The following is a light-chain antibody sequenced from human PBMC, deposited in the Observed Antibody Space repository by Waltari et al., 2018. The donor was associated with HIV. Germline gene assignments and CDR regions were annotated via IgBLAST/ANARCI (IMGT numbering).Light chain of an antibody. CDR3: MQATQLLT. J-gene: IGKJ4*01. CDR2: EIS. V-gene: IGKV2-24*01. CDR1: QSLVHSDGNIY. Sequence: DIVMTQTPLSSPVTLGQPASISCRSRQSLVHSDGNIYLSWLHQRPGQPPRLLIYEISNRCSGVPDRFSGSGTGTDFTLRISRVEAEDVGVYYCMQATQLLTFGGGTKVEIK.